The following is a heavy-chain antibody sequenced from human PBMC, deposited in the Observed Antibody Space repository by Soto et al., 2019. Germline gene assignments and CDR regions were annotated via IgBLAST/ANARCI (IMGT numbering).Heavy chain of an antibody. CDR2: IIPIFGTA. V-gene: IGHV1-69*06. Sequence: SVKVSCKASGGTFSSYAISWVRQAPGQGLEWMGGIIPIFGTANYAQKFQGRVTITADKSTSTAYMELSSLRSEDTAVYYCAREVRLLLYGINWFDPWGQGTLVTVSS. J-gene: IGHJ5*02. CDR1: GGTFSSYA. D-gene: IGHD3-22*01. CDR3: AREVRLLLYGINWFDP.